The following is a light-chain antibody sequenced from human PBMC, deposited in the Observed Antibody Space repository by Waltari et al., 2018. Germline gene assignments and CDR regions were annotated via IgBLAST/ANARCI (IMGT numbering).Light chain of an antibody. CDR1: QSVNSNY. CDR3: QQYGSSPPYT. J-gene: IGKJ2*01. CDR2: GAS. V-gene: IGKV3-20*01. Sequence: ATLSCRASQSVNSNYLAWYQQKPGQAPRLLIYGASSRATGIPDRFSGSGSGTDFIFTISRLEPEDFAVYYCQQYGSSPPYTFGQGTKLEIK.